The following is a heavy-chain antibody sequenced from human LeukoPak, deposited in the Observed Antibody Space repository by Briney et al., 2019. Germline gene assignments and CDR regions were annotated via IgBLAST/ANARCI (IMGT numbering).Heavy chain of an antibody. J-gene: IGHJ4*02. CDR3: ARDDLDKGNYFDY. CDR2: IYYSGST. V-gene: IGHV4-39*02. Sequence: SETLSLTCTVSGGSISSSSYYWGWIRQPPGKGLEWIGSIYYSGSTYYNPSLKSRVTISVDTSKNQFSLKLSSVTAADTAVYYCARDDLDKGNYFDYWGQGTLVTVSS. CDR1: GGSISSSSYY. D-gene: IGHD3-10*01.